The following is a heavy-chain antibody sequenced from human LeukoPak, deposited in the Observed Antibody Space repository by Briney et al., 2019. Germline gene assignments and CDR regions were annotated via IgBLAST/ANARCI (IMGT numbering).Heavy chain of an antibody. CDR3: ASGYLGITMIVVVMGY. Sequence: ASVKVSCKASGYTFTSYDINWVRQATGQGLEWMGWMNPNSGNTGYAQKFQGRVTMTRNTSISTAYMGLSSLRSEDTAVYYCASGYLGITMIVVVMGYWGQGTLVTVSS. CDR1: GYTFTSYD. J-gene: IGHJ4*02. D-gene: IGHD3-22*01. V-gene: IGHV1-8*01. CDR2: MNPNSGNT.